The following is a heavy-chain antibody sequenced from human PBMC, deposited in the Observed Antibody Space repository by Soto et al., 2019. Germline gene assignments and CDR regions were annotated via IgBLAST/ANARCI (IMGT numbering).Heavy chain of an antibody. D-gene: IGHD3-16*02. V-gene: IGHV3-23*01. CDR3: AKGRPQSPVIPLNWFDP. J-gene: IGHJ5*02. Sequence: GGSLRLSCAASGFTFSSYAMSWVRQAPGKGLEWVSAISGSGGSTYYADSVKGRVTISRDNSKNTLYLQMNSLRAEDTAVYYCAKGRPQSPVIPLNWFDPWGQGTLVTVSS. CDR1: GFTFSSYA. CDR2: ISGSGGST.